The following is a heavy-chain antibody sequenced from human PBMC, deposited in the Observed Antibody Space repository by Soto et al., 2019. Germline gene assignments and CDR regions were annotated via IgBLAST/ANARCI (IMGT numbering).Heavy chain of an antibody. D-gene: IGHD1-1*01. Sequence: QITLKESGPTLVKPTQTLTLTCTFSGFSLSTSGVVVGWIRQPPGKTLEWLALVYWDDDKRYRPSLKSRLTITKDTSKDQVVLTMTNMDPVDTATYFCARIHFFGTTGMADHWGQGTLVIVSS. CDR2: VYWDDDK. CDR1: GFSLSTSGVV. J-gene: IGHJ4*02. V-gene: IGHV2-5*02. CDR3: ARIHFFGTTGMADH.